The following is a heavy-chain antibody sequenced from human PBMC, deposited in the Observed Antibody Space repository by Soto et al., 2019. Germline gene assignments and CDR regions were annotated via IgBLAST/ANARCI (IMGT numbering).Heavy chain of an antibody. D-gene: IGHD3-3*01. CDR2: ISAYNGNT. J-gene: IGHJ4*02. CDR3: ARVTIFGVASPFDY. Sequence: ASVKVSCKASGYTFTSYGISWVRQAPGQGLEWMGWISAYNGNTNYAQKLQGRVTITTDTSTSTAYMELRSLRSDDTAVYYCARVTIFGVASPFDYWGQGTLVTVSS. CDR1: GYTFTSYG. V-gene: IGHV1-18*01.